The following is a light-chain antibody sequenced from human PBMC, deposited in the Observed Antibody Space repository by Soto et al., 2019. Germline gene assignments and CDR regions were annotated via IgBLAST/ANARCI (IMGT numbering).Light chain of an antibody. CDR2: SNN. V-gene: IGLV1-44*01. Sequence: QSVLTQPPSASGTPGQRVTMSCSGGNSNIGSHTVNWYQHLPGTAPTLLIFSNNQRPSGVPARFSGSKSGTSASLAISGLQSGDEGDYYCATWDDDVSGPVFGGGTKLTVL. CDR3: ATWDDDVSGPV. CDR1: NSNIGSHT. J-gene: IGLJ3*02.